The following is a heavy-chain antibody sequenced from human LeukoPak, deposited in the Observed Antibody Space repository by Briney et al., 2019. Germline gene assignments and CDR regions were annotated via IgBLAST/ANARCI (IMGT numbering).Heavy chain of an antibody. CDR1: GFTFSSYW. CDR3: ARVHWYFDF. CDR2: IKEDGSDK. Sequence: GGSLRLSCAASGFTFSSYWMSWVRQAPGKGLEWVAHIKEDGSDKNYVDSVKGRFTISRVNAKNSLYLQMSSLRVEDTAVYYCARVHWYFDFWGRGTLVTVSS. J-gene: IGHJ2*01. V-gene: IGHV3-7*04.